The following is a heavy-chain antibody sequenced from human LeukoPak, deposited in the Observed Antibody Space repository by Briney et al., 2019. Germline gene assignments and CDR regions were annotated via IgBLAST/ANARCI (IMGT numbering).Heavy chain of an antibody. CDR1: GGSINSYY. J-gene: IGHJ4*02. Sequence: SETLSLTCTVSGGSINSYYWSWIRQPPGKGLEWIGYIYYSGSTNYNPSLKSRVTISVDTSKNQFSLRLSSVTAADTAVYYCARVTGYMTEDYFDYWGQGTLVTVSS. CDR3: ARVTGYMTEDYFDY. V-gene: IGHV4-59*01. D-gene: IGHD6-13*01. CDR2: IYYSGST.